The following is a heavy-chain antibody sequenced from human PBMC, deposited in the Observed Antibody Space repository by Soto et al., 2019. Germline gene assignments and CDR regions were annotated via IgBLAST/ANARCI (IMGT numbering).Heavy chain of an antibody. J-gene: IGHJ6*01. V-gene: IGHV4-61*01. Sequence: SETLSLTCTVSGGFVISCWYYWTWIRQPPGKGLECIGYISNSGTTKYNPSLKSRVTISMGTSKNQFSLMLSSVTAADTAVYYCARDGSLDYLFGKPYYY. CDR3: ARDGSLDYLFGKPYYY. D-gene: IGHD3-9*01. CDR2: ISNSGTT. CDR1: GGFVISCWYY.